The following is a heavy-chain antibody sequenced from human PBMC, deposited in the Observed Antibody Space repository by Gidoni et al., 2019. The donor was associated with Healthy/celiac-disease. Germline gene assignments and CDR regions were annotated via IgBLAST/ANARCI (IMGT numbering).Heavy chain of an antibody. CDR1: GFTFSSYA. V-gene: IGHV3-30*04. CDR2: ISYDGSNK. D-gene: IGHD2-15*01. Sequence: QVQLVESGGGVVQPGRSLRLSCAASGFTFSSYAMHWVRQAPGTGLEWVAVISYDGSNKYYADSVKGRFTISRDNSKNTLYLQMNSLRAEDTAVYYCARDLGIYCSGGSCYYYYGMDVWGQGTTVTVSS. J-gene: IGHJ6*02. CDR3: ARDLGIYCSGGSCYYYYGMDV.